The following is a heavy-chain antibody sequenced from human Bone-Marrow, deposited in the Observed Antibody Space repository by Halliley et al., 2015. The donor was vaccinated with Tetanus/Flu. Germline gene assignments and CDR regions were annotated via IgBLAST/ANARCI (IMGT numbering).Heavy chain of an antibody. CDR2: IIPVFGKP. Sequence: QLVQSGAEVKKPGLSVKVSCKASGGTFTSHAINWVRQAPGEGLEWMGGIIPVFGKPNYAQNFQGRVMFTADESTTTFYMELSSLCSYDTAFYYCPRVSLYFITSDCRFPEPTWFAPWGQGTLVSFSS. J-gene: IGHJ5*02. CDR3: PRVSLYFITSDCRFPEPTWFAP. CDR1: GGTFTSHA. D-gene: IGHD3-10*01. V-gene: IGHV1-69*01.